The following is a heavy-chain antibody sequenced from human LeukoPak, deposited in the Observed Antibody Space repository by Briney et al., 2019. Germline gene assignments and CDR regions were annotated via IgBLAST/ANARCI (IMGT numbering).Heavy chain of an antibody. CDR3: ARFLSATNRRFDP. CDR1: GFSFSDYT. CDR2: ISSSSTYI. D-gene: IGHD2/OR15-2a*01. Sequence: GESLRLSCAASGFSFSDYTMIWVRQPPGKGLEWVSSISSSSTYISYADSVKGRSTISRDNAKNSLFLQMNSLRAEDTAMYYCARFLSATNRRFDPWGQGTLVTVSS. J-gene: IGHJ5*02. V-gene: IGHV3-21*01.